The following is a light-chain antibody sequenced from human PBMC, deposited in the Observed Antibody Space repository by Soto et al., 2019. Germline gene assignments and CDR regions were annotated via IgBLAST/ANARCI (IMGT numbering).Light chain of an antibody. CDR3: QQRSNWPRT. CDR2: DAS. CDR1: QSVSSY. Sequence: EIVLTQSPATLPLSPGERATLSCSASQSVSSYLAWYQQNPGQAPRLLIYDASNRATAIPARFSGSGSGTDFTLTISSLEPADFAVYYCQQRSNWPRTFGKGTQVEIK. J-gene: IGKJ1*01. V-gene: IGKV3-11*01.